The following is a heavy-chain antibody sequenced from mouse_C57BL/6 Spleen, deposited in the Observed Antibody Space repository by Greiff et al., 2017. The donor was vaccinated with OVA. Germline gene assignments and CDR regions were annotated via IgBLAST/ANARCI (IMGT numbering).Heavy chain of an antibody. CDR3: ARYYGSSYPYYFDD. CDR1: GYTFTDYY. V-gene: IGHV1-26*01. Sequence: EVQLQQSGPELVKPGASVKISCKASGYTFTDYYMNWVKQSHGKSLEWIGDINPNNGGTSYNQKFKGKATLTVDKSSSTAYMELRSLTSEDSAVYYCARYYGSSYPYYFDDWGQGTTLTVSS. J-gene: IGHJ2*01. CDR2: INPNNGGT. D-gene: IGHD1-1*01.